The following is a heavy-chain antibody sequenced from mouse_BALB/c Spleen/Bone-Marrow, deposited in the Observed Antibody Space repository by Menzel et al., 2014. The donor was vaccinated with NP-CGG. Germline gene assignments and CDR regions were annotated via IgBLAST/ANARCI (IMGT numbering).Heavy chain of an antibody. Sequence: DVQLQESGPDLVKPSQSLSLTCTVTGYSITSGYSWHWIRQFPGNKLEWMGYIHYSGSTNYNPSLKSRISITRDTSKTQFFLQLNSVTTEDTATYYCATPFITYDFDYCGQGTSLTVSS. CDR1: GYSITSGYS. CDR3: ATPFITYDFDY. CDR2: IHYSGST. V-gene: IGHV3-1*02. J-gene: IGHJ2*02. D-gene: IGHD1-1*01.